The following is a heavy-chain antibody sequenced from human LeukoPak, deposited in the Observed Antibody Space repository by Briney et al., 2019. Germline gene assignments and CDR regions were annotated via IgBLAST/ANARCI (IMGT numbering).Heavy chain of an antibody. D-gene: IGHD2-8*01. V-gene: IGHV7-4-1*02. CDR2: TNTNTGNP. Sequence: ASVKVSCKASGYTFTSYAMGWVRQAPGHGLEWMGWTNTNTGNPTYAQGFTGRFVFSLDTSVSTAYLQISSLEAEDTAVYYCASFFCINGVCYYLDYWGQGTLVTVSS. CDR3: ASFFCINGVCYYLDY. J-gene: IGHJ4*02. CDR1: GYTFTSYA.